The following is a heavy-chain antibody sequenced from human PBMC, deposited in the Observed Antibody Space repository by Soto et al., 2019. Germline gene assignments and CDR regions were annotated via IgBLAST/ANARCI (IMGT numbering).Heavy chain of an antibody. V-gene: IGHV1-8*01. CDR1: GYTFTSYD. D-gene: IGHD2-8*01. CDR3: ARVGVDKPPDY. CDR2: MNPNSGNT. J-gene: IGHJ4*02. Sequence: QVQLVQSGSEVKQPGASVKVSCKASGYTFTSYDINGVRQATGQGLEWLGWMNPNSGNTGHAQKFQGGVTMTRNTSISTAYMELSSLRSEDTAVYYCARVGVDKPPDYWGLGTLVTVSS.